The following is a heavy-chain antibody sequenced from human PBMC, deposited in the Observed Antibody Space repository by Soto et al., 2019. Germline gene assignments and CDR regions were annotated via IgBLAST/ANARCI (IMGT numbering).Heavy chain of an antibody. V-gene: IGHV3-11*01. Sequence: QVRLVESGGDLVAPGGSLALSCAASGFTFSDYYMGWIRQAPGKGLDWVSYIGNSGSPIFYTDSVKGRFTISGDNAKNSLYLEMNSLTADDTAVYYCARGEYHLQPGGWFDPWGQGTLVTVSS. CDR2: IGNSGSPI. CDR3: ARGEYHLQPGGWFDP. J-gene: IGHJ5*02. CDR1: GFTFSDYY. D-gene: IGHD2-2*01.